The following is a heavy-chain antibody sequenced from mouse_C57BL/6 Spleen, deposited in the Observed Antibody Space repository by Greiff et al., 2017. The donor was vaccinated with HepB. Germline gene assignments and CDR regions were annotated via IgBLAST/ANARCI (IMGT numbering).Heavy chain of an antibody. J-gene: IGHJ2*01. D-gene: IGHD4-1*01. Sequence: QVQLQQPGAELVMPGASVKLSCKASGYTFTSYWMHWVKQRPGQGLEWIGEIDPSDSYTNYNQKFKGKSTLTVDKSSSTAYMQLSSLTSEDSAVYYCARSGANWDVGNYFDDWGQGTTLTVSS. CDR2: IDPSDSYT. CDR1: GYTFTSYW. V-gene: IGHV1-69*01. CDR3: ARSGANWDVGNYFDD.